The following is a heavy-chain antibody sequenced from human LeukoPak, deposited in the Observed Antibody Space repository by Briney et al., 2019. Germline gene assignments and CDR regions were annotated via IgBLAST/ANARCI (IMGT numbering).Heavy chain of an antibody. CDR3: ARHFGYCSSTSCYALPIDY. CDR1: GYSFTTYW. J-gene: IGHJ4*02. Sequence: VESLKISCKGSGYSFTTYWIGWVRQMPGKGLEWMGVIYPGDSDTRYSPSFQGQVTISVDKSISTAYLQWSSLKASDTAMYYCARHFGYCSSTSCYALPIDYWGQGTLVTVSS. CDR2: IYPGDSDT. V-gene: IGHV5-51*01. D-gene: IGHD2-2*03.